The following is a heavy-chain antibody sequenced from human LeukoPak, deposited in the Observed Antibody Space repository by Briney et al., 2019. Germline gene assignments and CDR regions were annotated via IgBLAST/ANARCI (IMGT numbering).Heavy chain of an antibody. J-gene: IGHJ5*02. Sequence: SETLSLTCTVSGGSISSYYWSWSRQPPGKGLEWIGYIYYSGSTNYNPSLKSRVTISVDTSKNQFSLKLSSVTAADTAVYYCARDSGIAAAGTHNWFDPWGQGTLVTVSS. CDR3: ARDSGIAAAGTHNWFDP. CDR1: GGSISSYY. V-gene: IGHV4-59*01. CDR2: IYYSGST. D-gene: IGHD6-13*01.